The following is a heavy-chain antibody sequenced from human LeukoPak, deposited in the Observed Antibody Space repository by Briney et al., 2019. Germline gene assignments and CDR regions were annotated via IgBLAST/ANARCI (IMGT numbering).Heavy chain of an antibody. J-gene: IGHJ6*03. CDR3: ARDRPYNSYESSGYYGALGYYYYMDV. CDR2: FGPEDGET. CDR1: VYTLTELS. V-gene: IGHV1-24*01. Sequence: GASVKVSCKVSVYTLTELSMHWVRQAPGKGLEWMGGFGPEDGETIYAQKFQGRVTMTTDTSTSTAYMELRSLRSDDTAVYYCARDRPYNSYESSGYYGALGYYYYMDVWGKGTTVTVSS. D-gene: IGHD3-22*01.